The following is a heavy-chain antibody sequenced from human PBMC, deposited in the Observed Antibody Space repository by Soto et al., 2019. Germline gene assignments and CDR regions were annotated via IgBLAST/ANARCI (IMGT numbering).Heavy chain of an antibody. CDR2: ISYDGNVA. Sequence: QVQLVESGGGGVQPGRSLRLSCAASGFTFSNYGMHWVRQAPGKGLEWVIVISYDGNVAYYADSVKGRFTISRDNSKNTLYLQMNSLRTEYRAMYYWAKEGPITNWYFDYWGPGTLVTVSS. CDR1: GFTFSNYG. J-gene: IGHJ4*02. V-gene: IGHV3-30*18. D-gene: IGHD1-1*01. CDR3: AKEGPITNWYFDY.